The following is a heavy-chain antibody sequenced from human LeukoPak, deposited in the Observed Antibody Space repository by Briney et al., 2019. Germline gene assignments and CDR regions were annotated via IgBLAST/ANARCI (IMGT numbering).Heavy chain of an antibody. D-gene: IGHD3-22*01. Sequence: GGSLRLSCAASGFTFSNYAMHWVRQAPGKGLEWVAVISYDGSNTHYADSVKGRFTISRDNAKNTLYLQMNSLRAEDAAVYYCARVGYYDSSGSHAFDLWGQGTMVTVSS. CDR3: ARVGYYDSSGSHAFDL. V-gene: IGHV3-30-3*01. CDR2: ISYDGSNT. CDR1: GFTFSNYA. J-gene: IGHJ3*01.